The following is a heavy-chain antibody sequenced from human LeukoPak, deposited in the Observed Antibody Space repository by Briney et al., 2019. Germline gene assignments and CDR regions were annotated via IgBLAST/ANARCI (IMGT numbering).Heavy chain of an antibody. CDR3: ARPLFSRTAYYHYGVDV. J-gene: IGHJ6*02. CDR2: IYYSGST. V-gene: IGHV4-31*03. Sequence: TLSLTCTVSGGSISSGGYYWSWIRQHPGKGLEWIGYIYYSGSTYYNPSLKSRVTISVDTSKNQFSPKLSSVTAADTAVYYCARPLFSRTAYYHYGVDVWGQGTTVTVSS. D-gene: IGHD1-14*01. CDR1: GGSISSGGYY.